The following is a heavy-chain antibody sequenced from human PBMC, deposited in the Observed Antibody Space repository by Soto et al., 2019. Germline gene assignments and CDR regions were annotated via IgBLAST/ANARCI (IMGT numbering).Heavy chain of an antibody. CDR3: ARQITGARNPYDYGDYFDY. J-gene: IGHJ4*02. V-gene: IGHV5-51*01. D-gene: IGHD4-17*01. Sequence: GESLKISRKGSGYSFTRYWIGWVRQMPGKGLEWMGIIYPGDSDTRYSPSFQGQVTISADKSIITAYLQWSSLKASDTAMYYCARQITGARNPYDYGDYFDYWGQGTLVTVSS. CDR2: IYPGDSDT. CDR1: GYSFTRYW.